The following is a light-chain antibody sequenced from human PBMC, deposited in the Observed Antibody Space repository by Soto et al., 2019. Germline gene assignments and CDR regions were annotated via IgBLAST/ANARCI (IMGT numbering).Light chain of an antibody. V-gene: IGKV3-11*01. CDR1: QSVSGY. J-gene: IGKJ4*01. Sequence: EIVLTQSPATLSLSPGERATLSGRASQSVSGYLAWYQQKPGQAPRLLIYDASNRATGIPARFSGSGSGTDFTLTISSLEPADFAVYYCHQRSNWPSTFGGGTKVEIK. CDR3: HQRSNWPST. CDR2: DAS.